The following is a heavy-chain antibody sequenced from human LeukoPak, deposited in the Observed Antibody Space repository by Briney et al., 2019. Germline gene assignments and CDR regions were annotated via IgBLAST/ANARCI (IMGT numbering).Heavy chain of an antibody. CDR1: GFTFSSYA. V-gene: IGHV3-23*01. CDR3: ARSGLSRFGF. Sequence: GGSLRLSCAASGFTFSSYAMSWVRQAPGKGLEWVSAISGSPGSTYYADSVKGRFTISRDNSRNTLYLQMNSLRAEDTAVYYCARSGLSRFGFWGQGTLVTVSS. D-gene: IGHD2/OR15-2a*01. CDR2: ISGSPGST. J-gene: IGHJ4*02.